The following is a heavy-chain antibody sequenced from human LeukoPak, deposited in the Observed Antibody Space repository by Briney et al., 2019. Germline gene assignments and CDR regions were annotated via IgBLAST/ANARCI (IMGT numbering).Heavy chain of an antibody. D-gene: IGHD3-22*01. V-gene: IGHV4-31*03. J-gene: IGHJ1*01. CDR3: ARVYYDSSGYSYFQH. CDR1: GASISTGGFY. Sequence: TLSLTCTISGASISTGGFYWTWIRQHPGKGLEWIGYIYYSGSTYYNPSLKSRVTISVDTSKNQFSLRLSSVTAADTAVYYCARVYYDSSGYSYFQHWGQGTLVTVSS. CDR2: IYYSGST.